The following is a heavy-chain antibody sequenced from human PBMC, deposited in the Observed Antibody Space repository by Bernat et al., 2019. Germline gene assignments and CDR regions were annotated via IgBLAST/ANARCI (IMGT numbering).Heavy chain of an antibody. CDR2: IIPILGIA. CDR1: GGTFSSYA. J-gene: IGHJ5*02. V-gene: IGHV1-69*04. Sequence: QVQLVQSGAEVKKPGSSVKVSCKASGGTFSSYAISGVRQAPGQGLEGMGRIIPILGIANYAQKFPGRVPITADKSTITGYMELSSLRSEDTALYYCARSTFGSGGSLGYDENWFDPWGQGTLVTVSS. D-gene: IGHD3-3*01. CDR3: ARSTFGSGGSLGYDENWFDP.